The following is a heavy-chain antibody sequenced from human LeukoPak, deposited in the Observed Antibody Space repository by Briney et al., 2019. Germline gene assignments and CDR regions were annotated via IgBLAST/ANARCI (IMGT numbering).Heavy chain of an antibody. V-gene: IGHV4-34*01. CDR2: INHSGST. Sequence: SETLSLICAVYGGSFSGYYWSWIRQPPGKGLEWIGEINHSGSTNYNPSLKSRVTISVDTSKNQFSLKLSSVTAADTAVYYCARLRVGAFRSGDIWGQGTMVTVSS. J-gene: IGHJ3*02. CDR1: GGSFSGYY. D-gene: IGHD1-26*01. CDR3: ARLRVGAFRSGDI.